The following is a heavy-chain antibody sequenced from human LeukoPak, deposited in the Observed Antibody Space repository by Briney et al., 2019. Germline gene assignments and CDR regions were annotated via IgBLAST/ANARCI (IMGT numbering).Heavy chain of an antibody. Sequence: GESLQISCKGSGYSFTSYWISWVRQMPGKGLEWMGRIDPSDSYTNYSPSFQGHVTISADKSISTAYLQWSSLKASDTAMYYCARATLIAAAGQYNWFDPWGQGTLVTVSS. CDR3: ARATLIAAAGQYNWFDP. V-gene: IGHV5-10-1*01. D-gene: IGHD6-13*01. CDR1: GYSFTSYW. J-gene: IGHJ5*02. CDR2: IDPSDSYT.